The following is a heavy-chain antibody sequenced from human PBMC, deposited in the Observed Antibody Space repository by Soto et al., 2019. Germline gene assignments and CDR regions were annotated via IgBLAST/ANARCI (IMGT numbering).Heavy chain of an antibody. J-gene: IGHJ6*03. CDR1: GFTFSSYW. Sequence: GGSLRLFCAASGFTFSSYWMSWVRQAPGKGLEWVAKINQGGSEKYYADSVKGRFTISRDNAKNSLYLQMNSLRAEDTAVYYCARVLISSNYYYYYYMDVWGKGTTVTVSS. D-gene: IGHD4-4*01. V-gene: IGHV3-7*01. CDR3: ARVLISSNYYYYYYMDV. CDR2: INQGGSEK.